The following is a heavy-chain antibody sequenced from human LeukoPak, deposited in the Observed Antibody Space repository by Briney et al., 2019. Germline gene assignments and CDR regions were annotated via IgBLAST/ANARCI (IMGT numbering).Heavy chain of an antibody. CDR3: ARVRPGYSSSWSPFDY. CDR1: GGSISSSSYY. V-gene: IGHV4-61*05. Sequence: PSETLSLTCTVSGGSISSSSYYWGWIRQPPGKGLEWIGYIYYSGSTNYNPSLKSRVTISVDTSKNQFSLKLSSVTAADTAVYYCARVRPGYSSSWSPFDYWGQGTLVTVSS. CDR2: IYYSGST. D-gene: IGHD6-13*01. J-gene: IGHJ4*02.